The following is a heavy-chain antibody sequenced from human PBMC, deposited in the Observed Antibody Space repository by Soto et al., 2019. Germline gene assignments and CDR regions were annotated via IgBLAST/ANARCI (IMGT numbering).Heavy chain of an antibody. CDR3: ARSYSGIVVVITTEYYYYGIDV. CDR1: GGPFSSYA. V-gene: IGHV1-69*13. CDR2: IIPIFGTA. Sequence: GASLKLSCKSSGGPFSSYAISWVRQAPGQGLEWMGGIIPIFGTANYAQKFQGRVTITADESTSTAYTELSSLRSEDTAVYYCARSYSGIVVVITTEYYYYGIDVWGQGTTVTVSS. D-gene: IGHD3-22*01. J-gene: IGHJ6*02.